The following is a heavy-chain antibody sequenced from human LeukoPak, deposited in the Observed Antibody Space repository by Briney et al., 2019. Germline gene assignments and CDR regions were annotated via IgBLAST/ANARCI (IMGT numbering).Heavy chain of an antibody. J-gene: IGHJ5*02. D-gene: IGHD6-13*01. V-gene: IGHV1-58*01. Sequence: SVKVSCKASGFTFTSSAVQWVRQARGQRLEWIGWIVVGSGNTNYAQKFQERVIITRDMSTSTAYMELSSLRSEDTAVYYCAAGPQGQQLVYWFDPWGPGTLVTVSS. CDR3: AAGPQGQQLVYWFDP. CDR2: IVVGSGNT. CDR1: GFTFTSSA.